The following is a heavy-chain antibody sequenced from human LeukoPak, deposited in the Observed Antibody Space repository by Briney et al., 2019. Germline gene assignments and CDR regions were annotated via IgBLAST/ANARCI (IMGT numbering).Heavy chain of an antibody. V-gene: IGHV4-34*01. CDR2: INHSGST. CDR3: ARGLQWLVKYYFDY. Sequence: SETLSLTCAVYGGSFSGYYWSWIRQPPGKGLEWIGEINHSGSTNYNPSLKSRVTVSVDTSKNQFSLKLSSVTAADTAVYYCARGLQWLVKYYFDYWGQGTLVTVSS. D-gene: IGHD6-19*01. J-gene: IGHJ4*02. CDR1: GGSFSGYY.